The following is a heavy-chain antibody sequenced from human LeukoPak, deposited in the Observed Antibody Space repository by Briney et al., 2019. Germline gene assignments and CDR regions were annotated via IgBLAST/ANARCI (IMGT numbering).Heavy chain of an antibody. Sequence: GGSLRLSCAASGFTFSRYAMSWVRQAPGKGLEWVSAISGSGVSTYYADSVKGRFTISRDNSKNTLYLQMNSLRAEDTAVYYCAKSAYYYDSSGYPYYFDYWGQGTLVSVSS. CDR3: AKSAYYYDSSGYPYYFDY. D-gene: IGHD3-22*01. CDR1: GFTFSRYA. V-gene: IGHV3-23*01. J-gene: IGHJ4*02. CDR2: ISGSGVST.